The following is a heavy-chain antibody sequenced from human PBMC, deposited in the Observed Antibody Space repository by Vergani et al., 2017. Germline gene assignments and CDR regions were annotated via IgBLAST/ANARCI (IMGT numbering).Heavy chain of an antibody. CDR3: TTTYYDGSGYYRAYFDY. D-gene: IGHD3-22*01. Sequence: EVQLVESGGGFVQPGGSLKLSCAASGFTFSGSAMHWVRQASGKGLEWVGRIRSKANSYATAYAASVKGRFTISRDDSKNMAYLQMSSLKSHDTAVYYCTTTYYDGSGYYRAYFDYWSLGALVTVSS. CDR1: GFTFSGSA. J-gene: IGHJ4*02. CDR2: IRSKANSYAT. V-gene: IGHV3-73*01.